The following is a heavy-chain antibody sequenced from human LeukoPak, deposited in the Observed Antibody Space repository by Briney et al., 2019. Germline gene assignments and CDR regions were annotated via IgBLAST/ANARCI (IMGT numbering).Heavy chain of an antibody. CDR2: IYYSGST. J-gene: IGHJ5*02. V-gene: IGHV4-39*07. CDR3: ARAKGVYDFWSGYQLFDP. CDR1: GGSSSSSRYY. Sequence: PSETLSLTCTVSGGSSSSSRYYWGWIRQPPGKGLEWIGSIYYSGSTNYNPSLKSRVTISVDTSKNQFSLKLSSVTAADTAVYYCARAKGVYDFWSGYQLFDPWGQGTRVTVSS. D-gene: IGHD3-3*01.